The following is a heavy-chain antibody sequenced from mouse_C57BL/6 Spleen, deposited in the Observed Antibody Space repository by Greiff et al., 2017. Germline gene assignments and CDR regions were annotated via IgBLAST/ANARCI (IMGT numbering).Heavy chain of an antibody. J-gene: IGHJ4*01. CDR3: ARGGASIVTSYYAMDY. Sequence: QVQLQQSGAELARPGASVKLSCKASGYTFTSYGISWVKQRTGQGLEWIGEIYPRSGNTSYNETFKGQLTLTADKSSSTAYMELRYLTSEDSAVYFSARGGASIVTSYYAMDYWGQGTSVTVSS. V-gene: IGHV1-81*01. D-gene: IGHD2-5*01. CDR1: GYTFTSYG. CDR2: IYPRSGNT.